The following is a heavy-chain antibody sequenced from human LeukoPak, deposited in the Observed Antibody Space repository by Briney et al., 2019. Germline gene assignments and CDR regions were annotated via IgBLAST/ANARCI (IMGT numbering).Heavy chain of an antibody. V-gene: IGHV3-48*03. CDR3: ATDPLDY. J-gene: IGHJ4*02. CDR1: RFTFGRYE. Sequence: GGSLTLAWALSRFTFGRYEMNWVRPAPGEGLEWVSYIYSSGSTIYYPDSVKGRFTISRDNAKNSLYLQMNSLRAEDTAVYFCATDPLDYWGQGTLVTVSS. CDR2: IYSSGSTI.